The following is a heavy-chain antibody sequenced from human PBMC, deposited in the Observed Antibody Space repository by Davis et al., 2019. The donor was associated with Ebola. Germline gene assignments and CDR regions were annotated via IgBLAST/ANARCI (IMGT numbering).Heavy chain of an antibody. J-gene: IGHJ2*01. CDR1: GFTVSSNY. D-gene: IGHD1-14*01. V-gene: IGHV3-66*01. CDR3: ARDLPGGDWYFDL. Sequence: GGSLRLSCAASGFTVSSNYMSWVRQAPGKGLEWVSVIYSGGSTYYADSVKGRFTISRDNSKNTLYLQMNSLRAEDTAVYYCARDLPGGDWYFDLWGRGTLVTVSS. CDR2: IYSGGST.